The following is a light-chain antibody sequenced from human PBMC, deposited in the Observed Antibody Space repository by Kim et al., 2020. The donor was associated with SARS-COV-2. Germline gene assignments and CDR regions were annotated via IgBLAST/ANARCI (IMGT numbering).Light chain of an antibody. V-gene: IGLV3-19*01. J-gene: IGLJ1*01. CDR1: SLRSYY. CDR2: GKN. Sequence: LGQTVRITCQGDSLRSYYASWYLQKPGQAPVLVIYGKNNRPSGIPDRFSGSSSGNTASLTITGAQAEDEADYYCNSRDSSGNHHYVFGAGTKVTVL. CDR3: NSRDSSGNHHYV.